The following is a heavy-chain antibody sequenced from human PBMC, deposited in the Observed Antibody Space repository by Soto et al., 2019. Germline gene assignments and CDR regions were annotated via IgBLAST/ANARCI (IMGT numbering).Heavy chain of an antibody. V-gene: IGHV1-18*01. D-gene: IGHD2-15*01. CDR3: ARDRFPDCSGGSCLFSY. CDR1: GYTFTSYG. J-gene: IGHJ4*02. CDR2: ISAYNDDT. Sequence: QVQLVQSGAEVKKPGASVKVSCKASGYTFTSYGINWVRQAPGQGLEWMGWISAYNDDTNYAQKLQGRVTMTTDTSTTTAYMELWSLRSDDTAVFYCARDRFPDCSGGSCLFSYWGQGTLVTVSS.